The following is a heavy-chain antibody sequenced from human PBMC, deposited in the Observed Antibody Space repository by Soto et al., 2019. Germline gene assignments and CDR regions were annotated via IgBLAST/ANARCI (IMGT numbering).Heavy chain of an antibody. V-gene: IGHV4-31*03. D-gene: IGHD6-13*01. CDR1: HCSFSSDTFY. CDR2: IYSRGNT. CDR3: ARSGYGSSDFDH. J-gene: IGHJ4*01. Sequence: TLYLTCTVSHCSFSSDTFYWTRLRQHPGKGLEWIGYIYSRGNTYYRPSLKSRVSISIDTSQNQFSLRLNSVTAADTAVYYCARSGYGSSDFDHWGQGSLVTLSS.